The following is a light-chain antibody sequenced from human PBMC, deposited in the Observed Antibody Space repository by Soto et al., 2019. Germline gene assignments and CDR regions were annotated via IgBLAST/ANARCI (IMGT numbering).Light chain of an antibody. CDR2: GTS. Sequence: EIVLTQSPGTLSLSPGERATLSCRASQSVSSKFLTWYQQKPGQAPRLLIYGTSSRATGIPDRFSGSGSGTDFTLTISRLEAEDFAVYYCHHHDDSTPRNTFGPGTKLEIK. J-gene: IGKJ2*01. V-gene: IGKV3-20*01. CDR3: HHHDDSTPRNT. CDR1: QSVSSKF.